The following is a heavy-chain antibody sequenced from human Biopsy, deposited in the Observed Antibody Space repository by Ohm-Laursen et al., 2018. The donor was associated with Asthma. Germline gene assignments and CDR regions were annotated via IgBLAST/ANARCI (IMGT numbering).Heavy chain of an antibody. CDR1: GFVFSRCG. CDR3: ARQSGQDYGDSSGFDI. CDR2: VSSDGHNK. J-gene: IGHJ3*02. D-gene: IGHD3-22*01. V-gene: IGHV3-30*03. Sequence: SLRLSCTASGFVFSRCGMHWVRQGPGKGLEWVALVSSDGHNKYYEDSVKGRFTVSRDNSRNRLYLQINRLTVEDSAVYFCARQSGQDYGDSSGFDIWGQGTKVAVSS.